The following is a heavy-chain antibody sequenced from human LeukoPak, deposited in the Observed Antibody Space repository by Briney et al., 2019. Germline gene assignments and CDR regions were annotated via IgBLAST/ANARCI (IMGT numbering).Heavy chain of an antibody. J-gene: IGHJ4*02. CDR3: ASSPMTTVTTFSNY. D-gene: IGHD4-17*01. Sequence: PGGSLRLSCAASGFTFSDYYMSWIRQAPGKGLEWVSYISSSGSTIYYADSVKGRFTISRDNAKNSLYLQMNSLRAEDTAVYYCASSPMTTVTTFSNYWGQGTLVTVSS. V-gene: IGHV3-11*01. CDR2: ISSSGSTI. CDR1: GFTFSDYY.